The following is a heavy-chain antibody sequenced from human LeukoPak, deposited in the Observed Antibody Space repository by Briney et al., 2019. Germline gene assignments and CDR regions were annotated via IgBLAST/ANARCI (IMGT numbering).Heavy chain of an antibody. CDR2: IIPIFGTA. V-gene: IGHV1-69*13. J-gene: IGHJ4*02. Sequence: GASVKVSCKASGGTFSSYAISWVRQAPGQGLEWMGGIIPIFGTANYAQKFQGRVTITADESTSTAYMELSSLRSEDTAVYYCARGEDSSDWRPLPFFWGQGTLVTVSS. CDR1: GGTFSSYA. CDR3: ARGEDSSDWRPLPFF. D-gene: IGHD3/OR15-3a*01.